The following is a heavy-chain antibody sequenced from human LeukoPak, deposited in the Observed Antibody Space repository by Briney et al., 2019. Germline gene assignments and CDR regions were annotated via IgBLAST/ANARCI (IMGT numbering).Heavy chain of an antibody. V-gene: IGHV3-48*03. D-gene: IGHD3-9*01. Sequence: GGSLRLSCAASGFTFSSYEMNWVRQAPGKGLEWVSYINSSGSTIYYADSVKGRFTISRDNAKNSLYLQMNSLKTEDAAVYYCTRDTLYYDILTGYYSTYYYYGMDVWGQGTTVTVSS. CDR1: GFTFSSYE. CDR2: INSSGSTI. J-gene: IGHJ6*02. CDR3: TRDTLYYDILTGYYSTYYYYGMDV.